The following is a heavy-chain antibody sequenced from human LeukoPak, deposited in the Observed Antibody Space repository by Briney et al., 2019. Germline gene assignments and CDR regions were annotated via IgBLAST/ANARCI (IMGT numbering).Heavy chain of an antibody. J-gene: IGHJ4*02. CDR2: ISGSGTST. CDR3: AKASGGSCYSRTDH. Sequence: GGSLRLSCAASGFTFSSYAMSWVRQAPGKGLEWVSAISGSGTSTYYADSVKGRFSISRDDSKNTLYLHLNSLRADDTALYYCAKASGGSCYSRTDHWGQGTLVTVSS. CDR1: GFTFSSYA. V-gene: IGHV3-23*01. D-gene: IGHD2-15*01.